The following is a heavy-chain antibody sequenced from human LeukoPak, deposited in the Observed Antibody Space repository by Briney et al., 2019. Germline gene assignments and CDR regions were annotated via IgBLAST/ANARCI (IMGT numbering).Heavy chain of an antibody. D-gene: IGHD5-24*01. J-gene: IGHJ4*02. CDR1: GFTFSSYA. Sequence: GGSLRLSCAASGFTFSSYAMNWVRQAPGKGLEWVSVISGDGGSTDYADSVKGRFTISRDNSKNSLYLQMNSLRTEDTALYYCAKGGRSRWNQVDYWGQGTLVTVSS. V-gene: IGHV3-43*02. CDR3: AKGGRSRWNQVDY. CDR2: ISGDGGST.